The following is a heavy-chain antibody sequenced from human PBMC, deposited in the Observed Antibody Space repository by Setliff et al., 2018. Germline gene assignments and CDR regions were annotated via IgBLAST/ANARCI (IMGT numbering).Heavy chain of an antibody. V-gene: IGHV1-46*01. D-gene: IGHD3-22*01. CDR1: GYTFTGHY. CDR3: AREAGHYYESSAVGPY. Sequence: ASVKVSCKASGYTFTGHYMHWVRQAPGQGLEWMGTINPSGGRTTYAQKFQGRVTMSRDTSTSTVYMELTSLRSEDTAVYYCAREAGHYYESSAVGPYWGQGTLVTVSS. J-gene: IGHJ4*02. CDR2: INPSGGRT.